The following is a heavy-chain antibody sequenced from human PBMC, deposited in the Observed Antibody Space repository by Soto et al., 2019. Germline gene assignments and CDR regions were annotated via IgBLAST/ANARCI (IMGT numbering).Heavy chain of an antibody. CDR3: ARDLGWNDALNYFDP. V-gene: IGHV3-30*04. J-gene: IGHJ5*02. Sequence: GGSLRLSCAASGFTFSNYAMHWVRQAPGKGLEWVSVISYHGRNKFYADSVKGRFTISRDNSKNTLFLQLNNLRTDDTAVYYCARDLGWNDALNYFDPWGQGTLVTVS. CDR1: GFTFSNYA. D-gene: IGHD1-1*01. CDR2: ISYHGRNK.